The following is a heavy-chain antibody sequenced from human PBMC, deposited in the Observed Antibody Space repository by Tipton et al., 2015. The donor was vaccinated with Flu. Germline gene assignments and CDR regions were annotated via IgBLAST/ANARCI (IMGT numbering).Heavy chain of an antibody. Sequence: TLSLTCAVSGYSISSGYYWGWIRQPPGKGLEWIGSIYHSGSTYYNPSLKSRVTISVDTSKNQFSLKLSSVTAADTAVYYCARDFFSDRYGDSDYWGQGTLVTVSS. V-gene: IGHV4-38-2*02. D-gene: IGHD4-17*01. J-gene: IGHJ4*02. CDR2: IYHSGST. CDR1: GYSISSGYY. CDR3: ARDFFSDRYGDSDY.